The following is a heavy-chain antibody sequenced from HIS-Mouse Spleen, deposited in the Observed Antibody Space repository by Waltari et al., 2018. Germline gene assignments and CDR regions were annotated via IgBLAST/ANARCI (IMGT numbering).Heavy chain of an antibody. CDR1: GYSISSGYY. CDR3: ARVKT. Sequence: QVQLQESGPGLVKPSETLSLTCTVPGYSISSGYYWGWIRQPPGTGLEWIGRIYHSGSTYYNPSLKSRVTISVDTSKNQFSLKLSSVTAADTAVYYCARVKTWGQGTLVTVSS. CDR2: IYHSGST. V-gene: IGHV4-38-2*02. J-gene: IGHJ5*02.